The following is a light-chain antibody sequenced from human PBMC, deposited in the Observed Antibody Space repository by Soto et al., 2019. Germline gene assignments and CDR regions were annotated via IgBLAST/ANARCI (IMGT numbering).Light chain of an antibody. CDR3: QQRSNWPRGGT. CDR1: QSVSTY. Sequence: EIVLTQSPVTLSLSPGERATLSCRASQSVSTYLAWYQQKPGQAPRLLISDASNRASGIPARFSGSGSGTDFTPPISSLEPEDFAVYYCQQRSNWPRGGTFGGGTKVEIK. CDR2: DAS. V-gene: IGKV3-11*01. J-gene: IGKJ4*01.